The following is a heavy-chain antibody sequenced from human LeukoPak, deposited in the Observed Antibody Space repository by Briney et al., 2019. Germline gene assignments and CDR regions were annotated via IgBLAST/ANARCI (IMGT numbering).Heavy chain of an antibody. Sequence: SETLSLTCTVSGGSISSYYWSWIRQPPGKGLEWIGYIYYSGSTNYNPSLKSRVTISVDTSKNQFSLKLSSVTAADTAVYYCARERHIAAAAPPFDGYYYGMDVWGQGTTVTVSS. D-gene: IGHD6-13*01. CDR1: GGSISSYY. V-gene: IGHV4-59*01. J-gene: IGHJ6*02. CDR2: IYYSGST. CDR3: ARERHIAAAAPPFDGYYYGMDV.